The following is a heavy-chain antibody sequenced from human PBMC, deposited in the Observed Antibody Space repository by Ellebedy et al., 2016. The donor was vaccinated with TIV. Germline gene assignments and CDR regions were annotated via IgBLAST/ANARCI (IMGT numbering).Heavy chain of an antibody. D-gene: IGHD3-22*01. CDR3: ARVRLYYYDSSGYYGVRRTNYFDY. Sequence: SETLSLTCAVYGGSFSGYYWSWIRQPPGKGLEWIGEINHSGSTNYNPSLKSRVTISVDTSKNQFSLKLSSVTAADTAVYYCARVRLYYYDSSGYYGVRRTNYFDYWGQGTLVTVSS. CDR1: GGSFSGYY. CDR2: INHSGST. J-gene: IGHJ4*02. V-gene: IGHV4-34*01.